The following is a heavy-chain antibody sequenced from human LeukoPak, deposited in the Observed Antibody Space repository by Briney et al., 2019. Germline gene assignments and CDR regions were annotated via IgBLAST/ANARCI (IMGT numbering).Heavy chain of an antibody. CDR3: ARVVGGAYYYYYYMDV. CDR1: GYTLTSYG. D-gene: IGHD3-16*01. V-gene: IGHV1-18*01. Sequence: GASVKVSCKASGYTLTSYGISWVRQAPGQGLEWMGWTSAYNGNTNYAQKLQGRVTMTTDTSTSTAYMELRSLRSDDTAVYYCARVVGGAYYYYYYMDVWGKGTTVTVSS. J-gene: IGHJ6*03. CDR2: TSAYNGNT.